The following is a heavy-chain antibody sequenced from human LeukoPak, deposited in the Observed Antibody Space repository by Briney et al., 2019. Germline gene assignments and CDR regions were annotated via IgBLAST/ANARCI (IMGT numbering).Heavy chain of an antibody. CDR1: GFTFSSYG. J-gene: IGHJ4*02. CDR2: IWYDGSNK. V-gene: IGHV3-33*01. CDR3: ARDALPAATPYYFDY. Sequence: GPLRLSCAASGFTFSSYGMHWVRQAPGKGLEWVAVIWYDGSNKYYADSVKGRFTISRDNSKNTLYLQMNSLRAEDTAVYYCARDALPAATPYYFDYWGQGTLVTVSS. D-gene: IGHD2-2*01.